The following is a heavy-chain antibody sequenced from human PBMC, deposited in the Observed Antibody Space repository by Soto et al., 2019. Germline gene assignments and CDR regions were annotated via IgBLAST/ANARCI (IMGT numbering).Heavy chain of an antibody. Sequence: QVQLVQSGAEVKKPGASVKVSCKASGYTFTSYGISWVRQAPGQGLEWMGWVSAYNGTTNSAQKLQGRVTMTTDTATRTAYMELRSLRSDDTAVYYCARDEYDYVWGSYRHYYSYGMDVWGQGTTVTVSS. CDR2: VSAYNGTT. CDR3: ARDEYDYVWGSYRHYYSYGMDV. V-gene: IGHV1-18*01. D-gene: IGHD3-16*02. J-gene: IGHJ6*02. CDR1: GYTFTSYG.